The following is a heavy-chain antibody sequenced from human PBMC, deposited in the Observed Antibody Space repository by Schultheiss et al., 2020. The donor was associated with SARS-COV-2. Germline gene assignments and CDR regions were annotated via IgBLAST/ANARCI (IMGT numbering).Heavy chain of an antibody. J-gene: IGHJ6*03. CDR2: ISSSSSTI. CDR1: GFTFSDYY. Sequence: GESLKISCAASGFTFSDYYMSWIRQAPGKGLEWVSYISSSSSTIYYADSVKGRFTISRDNAKNSLYLQMNSLRDEDTAVYYCARDGSSWSTGYFYMDVWGKGTTVTVSS. D-gene: IGHD6-13*01. CDR3: ARDGSSWSTGYFYMDV. V-gene: IGHV3-11*04.